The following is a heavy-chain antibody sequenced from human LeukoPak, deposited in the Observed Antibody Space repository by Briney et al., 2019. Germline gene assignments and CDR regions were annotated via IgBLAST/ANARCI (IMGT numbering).Heavy chain of an antibody. CDR2: IYCSGST. D-gene: IGHD5-24*01. CDR3: ARGNPNWYYYGMDV. Sequence: SETLSLTCTVSGGSISSGDYYWGWIRQPPGKGLEWVGYIYCSGSTYYNPSLKSRVTISVDTSKNQFSLKLGSVTAADTAVYYCARGNPNWYYYGMDVWGQGTTVTVSS. J-gene: IGHJ6*02. V-gene: IGHV4-30-4*01. CDR1: GGSISSGDYY.